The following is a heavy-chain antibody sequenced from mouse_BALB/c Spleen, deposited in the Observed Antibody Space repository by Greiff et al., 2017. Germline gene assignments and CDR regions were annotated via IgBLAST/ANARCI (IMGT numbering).Heavy chain of an antibody. J-gene: IGHJ2*01. CDR2: INPYNGDT. Sequence: VQLQQSGPELVKPGASVKMSCKASGYTFTSYVMHWVKQKPGQGLEWIGRINPYNGDTFYNQKFKGKATLTVDKSSSTAHMELLSLTSEDSAVYYCGRRFDYWGQGTTLTVSS. CDR1: GYTFTSYV. CDR3: GRRFDY. V-gene: IGHV1-37*01.